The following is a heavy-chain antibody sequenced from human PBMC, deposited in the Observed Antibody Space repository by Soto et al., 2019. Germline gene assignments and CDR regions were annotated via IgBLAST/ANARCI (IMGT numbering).Heavy chain of an antibody. CDR1: GYTFTGYY. CDR3: ARDHSGYSSSWLRTHRNYYCYGMDV. CDR2: INPNSGGT. D-gene: IGHD6-13*01. Sequence: ASVKVSSKASGYTFTGYYMHWVRQAPGQGLEWMGWINPNSGGTNYAQKFQGWVTMTRDTSISTAYMELSRLRSDDTAVYYCARDHSGYSSSWLRTHRNYYCYGMDVWGQGTTGTVSS. V-gene: IGHV1-2*04. J-gene: IGHJ6*02.